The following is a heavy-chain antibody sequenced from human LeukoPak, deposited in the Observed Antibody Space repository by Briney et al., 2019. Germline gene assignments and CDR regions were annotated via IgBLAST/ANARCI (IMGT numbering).Heavy chain of an antibody. CDR3: ARDPDAFDI. J-gene: IGHJ3*02. CDR1: GGSISSYY. V-gene: IGHV4-59*12. CDR2: IYYSGST. Sequence: PSETLSLTCTVSGGSISSYYWSWIRQPPGKGLEWIGYIYYSGSTNYNPSLKSRVTMSVDTSKNQFSLKLSSVTAADTAVYYCARDPDAFDIWGQGTMVTVSS.